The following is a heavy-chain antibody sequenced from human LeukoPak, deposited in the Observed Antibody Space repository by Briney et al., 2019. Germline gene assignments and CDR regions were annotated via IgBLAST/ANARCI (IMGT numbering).Heavy chain of an antibody. CDR1: GFTFSSYG. CDR2: ISYDGSNK. J-gene: IGHJ4*02. D-gene: IGHD4-17*01. CDR3: AKDSGAFAVTTVGSFDY. V-gene: IGHV3-30*18. Sequence: PGGSLRLSCAASGFTFSSYGMHWVRQAPGKGLEWVAVISYDGSNKYYADSVKGRFTISRDNSKNTLYLQMNSLRAEDTAVYYCAKDSGAFAVTTVGSFDYWGQGTLVTVSS.